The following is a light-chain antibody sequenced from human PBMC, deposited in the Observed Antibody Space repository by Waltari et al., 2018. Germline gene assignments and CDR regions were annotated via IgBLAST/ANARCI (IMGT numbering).Light chain of an antibody. Sequence: DIQMTQSPSSLSASVGDRVTITCRASQSISSYLNWYQQKPGKAPDLLIYAASTLQSGVASRFSGSGSGTDFTLTISSLQPEDFSTYYCQQSYTSPHTFGQGTKLEIK. CDR1: QSISSY. CDR3: QQSYTSPHT. CDR2: AAS. J-gene: IGKJ2*01. V-gene: IGKV1-39*01.